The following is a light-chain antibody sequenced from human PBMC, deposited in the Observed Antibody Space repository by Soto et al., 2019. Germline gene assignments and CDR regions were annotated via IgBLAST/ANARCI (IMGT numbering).Light chain of an antibody. Sequence: EIALTQSPGTLYLSPGERATLSCRASQSVSSGYLAWYQQRPGQAPRLLIYGASTRATGIPDRFSGSGSGTDFTLTISRLEPEDFAVYYCQQYGTSPWTFGQGTKVDIK. CDR3: QQYGTSPWT. CDR1: QSVSSGY. V-gene: IGKV3-20*01. J-gene: IGKJ1*01. CDR2: GAS.